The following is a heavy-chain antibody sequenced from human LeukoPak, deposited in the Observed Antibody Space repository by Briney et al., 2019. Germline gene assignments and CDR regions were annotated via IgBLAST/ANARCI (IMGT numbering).Heavy chain of an antibody. CDR3: ARGYSSSWSDY. CDR2: IRYDGFNK. D-gene: IGHD6-13*01. CDR1: GFTFISYG. V-gene: IGHV3-30*02. Sequence: GGSLRLSCAASGFTFISYGIHWVRQAPGKGLEWVAFIRYDGFNKYYADSVKGRFTISRDNSKNTLYLQMNGLRTEDTAVYYCARGYSSSWSDYWGQGTLVTVSS. J-gene: IGHJ4*02.